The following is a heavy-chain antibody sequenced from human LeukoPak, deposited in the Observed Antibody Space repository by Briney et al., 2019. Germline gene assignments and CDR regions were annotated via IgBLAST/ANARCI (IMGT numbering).Heavy chain of an antibody. V-gene: IGHV3-21*01. D-gene: IGHD1-20*01. CDR3: ARSITGTIFGYYGMDV. CDR2: ISSSSSYI. Sequence: GGSLRLSCAASGFXFSSYSINWVRQAPGKGLEWVSSISSSSSYIYYADSVKGRFTISRDNAKNSLYLQMNSLRAEDTAVYYCARSITGTIFGYYGMDVWGQGTTVTVSS. CDR1: GFXFSSYS. J-gene: IGHJ6*02.